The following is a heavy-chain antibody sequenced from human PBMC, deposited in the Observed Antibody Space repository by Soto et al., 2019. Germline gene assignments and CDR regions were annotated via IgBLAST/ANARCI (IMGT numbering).Heavy chain of an antibody. CDR2: ISYGGCP. J-gene: IGHJ2*01. CDR1: GGSVSSGDYY. Sequence: QVQLQESGPGLVKPSQTLSLTCTVSGGSVSSGDYYWSWIRQHPGKALEWIRYISYGGCPYYNPSLKSPDTISAHTSKNQFSLRLSSATAADTAVYYCARGRTHWYFDLWGRGSRVTVSS. V-gene: IGHV4-31*01. CDR3: ARGRTHWYFDL.